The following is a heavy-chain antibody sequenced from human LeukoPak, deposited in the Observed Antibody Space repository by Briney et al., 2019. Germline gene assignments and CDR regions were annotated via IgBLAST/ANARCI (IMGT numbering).Heavy chain of an antibody. Sequence: PGGSLRLSCAASGFSFSTYGMSWVRQAPGKGLEWVAGINDSGDKTYYADSVKGRFTISRDNSKNTLYLQMNSLRAEDTALYYCAGGVQGAGPFDYWGQGSLVTVSS. CDR3: AGGVQGAGPFDY. J-gene: IGHJ4*02. CDR2: INDSGDKT. V-gene: IGHV3-23*01. CDR1: GFSFSTYG. D-gene: IGHD3-16*01.